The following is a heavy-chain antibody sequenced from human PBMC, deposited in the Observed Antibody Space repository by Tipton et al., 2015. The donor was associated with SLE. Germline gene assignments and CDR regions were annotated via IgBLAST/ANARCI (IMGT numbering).Heavy chain of an antibody. J-gene: IGHJ5*01. Sequence: TLSLTCTVSGGSISSHYWSWIRRPPGKGLEWIGYIYYSGSTNYNPSLKSRVTISVDTSKNQFSLKLSSVTAADTAVYYCARGGGSSGFGWFDPWGQGTLVTVSS. CDR3: ARGGGSSGFGWFDP. CDR1: GGSISSHY. D-gene: IGHD6-19*01. V-gene: IGHV4-59*11. CDR2: IYYSGST.